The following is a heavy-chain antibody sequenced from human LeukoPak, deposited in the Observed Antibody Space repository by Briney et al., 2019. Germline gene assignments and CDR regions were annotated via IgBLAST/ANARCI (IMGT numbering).Heavy chain of an antibody. CDR2: IKQDGSER. CDR1: GFTFSSYW. J-gene: IGHJ4*02. Sequence: PGGSLRLSCAASGFTFSSYWVSWVRQAPGKRLEWVAIIKQDGSERYYVDSVKGRFTISRDNAKNSLYLQMNSLRAEDTAVYYCARVFSGSYHFDYWGQGTLVTVSS. V-gene: IGHV3-7*05. D-gene: IGHD1-26*01. CDR3: ARVFSGSYHFDY.